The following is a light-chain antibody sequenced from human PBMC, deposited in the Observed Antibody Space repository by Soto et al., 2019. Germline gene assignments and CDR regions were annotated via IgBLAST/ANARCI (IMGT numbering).Light chain of an antibody. CDR1: SSDVGDYNY. V-gene: IGLV2-14*01. Sequence: QSALTQPASVSGSPGQSITISCTGTSSDVGDYNYVSWYQQHPGKAPTLMIYDVSNRPSGVSNRFSGSKSGNTASLTISGLQAEDESDYYCSSYTSSSTLYVFGTGTKVTVL. CDR3: SSYTSSSTLYV. J-gene: IGLJ1*01. CDR2: DVS.